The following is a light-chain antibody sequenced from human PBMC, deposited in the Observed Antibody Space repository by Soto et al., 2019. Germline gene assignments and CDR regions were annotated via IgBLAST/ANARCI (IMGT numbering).Light chain of an antibody. V-gene: IGLV2-14*01. CDR3: SSQAVSSTLV. CDR2: DVS. Sequence: QSALTQPASVSGSPGQSITISCTGTSSDVGGYNYVSWYQQHPGKAPKLMIYDVSNRPSGVSNRFSGSKSGNTASLTISGLQVEDEAHYYCSSQAVSSTLVFGGGTKLTVL. CDR1: SSDVGGYNY. J-gene: IGLJ2*01.